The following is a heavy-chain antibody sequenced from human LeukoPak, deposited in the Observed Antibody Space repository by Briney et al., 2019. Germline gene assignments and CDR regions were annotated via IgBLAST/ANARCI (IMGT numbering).Heavy chain of an antibody. V-gene: IGHV1-46*01. J-gene: IGHJ2*01. CDR3: ARDHGERGSPPDAFFDL. CDR1: GYTFTSYY. D-gene: IGHD3-10*01. CDR2: INPSGGST. Sequence: ASVKVSCKASGYTFTSYYMHWVRQAPGQGLEWMGIINPSGGSTSYAQKFQGRVTTTRDTSTSTVYMELSSLRSEDTAVYYCARDHGERGSPPDAFFDLWGRGTLVTVSS.